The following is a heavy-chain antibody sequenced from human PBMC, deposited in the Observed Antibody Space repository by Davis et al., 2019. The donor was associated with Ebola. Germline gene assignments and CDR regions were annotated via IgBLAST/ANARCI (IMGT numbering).Heavy chain of an antibody. CDR3: ARGNDNQQIYDS. CDR2: IKHSGST. CDR1: GGSFSGHY. V-gene: IGHV4-34*01. Sequence: SETLSLTCAVYGGSFSGHYWSWNRLPPGKGLEWIGEIKHSGSTNYNPSLKSRVTISVDTSKNQFSLKLSSLIAADTAVYYCARGNDNQQIYDSWGQGTLVTVSS. D-gene: IGHD3-22*01. J-gene: IGHJ4*02.